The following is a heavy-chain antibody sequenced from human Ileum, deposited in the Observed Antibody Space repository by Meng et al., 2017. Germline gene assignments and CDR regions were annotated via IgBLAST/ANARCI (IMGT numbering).Heavy chain of an antibody. V-gene: IGHV3-30*15. CDR3: VGEVGPRDFDN. Sequence: GQLVGSGGGVVQPGRSLGVSCAASGFTFSSHAMHWVRQAPGKGLEWVALISFDGNYKDYPDSVKGRFTISRDNSKNTLYLQMSSLRVEDTAVYYCVGEVGPRDFDNWGQGILVTVSS. CDR2: ISFDGNYK. CDR1: GFTFSSHA. D-gene: IGHD1-26*01. J-gene: IGHJ4*02.